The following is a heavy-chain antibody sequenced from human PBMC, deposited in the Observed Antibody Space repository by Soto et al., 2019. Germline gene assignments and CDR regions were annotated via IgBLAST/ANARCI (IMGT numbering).Heavy chain of an antibody. D-gene: IGHD3-22*01. CDR3: AILPGYYDSTTWDAFDI. J-gene: IGHJ3*02. CDR1: GYTFTGYY. V-gene: IGHV1-2*04. CDR2: INPNSGGT. Sequence: GASVKVSCKASGYTFTGYYMRWVRQAPGQGLEWMGWINPNSGGTNYAQKFQGWVTMTRDTSISTAYMELSRLRSDDTAVYYCAILPGYYDSTTWDAFDIWGQGTMVTVSS.